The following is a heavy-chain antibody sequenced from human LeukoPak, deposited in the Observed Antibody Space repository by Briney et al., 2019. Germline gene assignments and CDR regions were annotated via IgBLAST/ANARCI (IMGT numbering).Heavy chain of an antibody. V-gene: IGHV3-48*01. CDR2: ISDSGRVT. CDR1: GFSFTIYS. CDR3: GRDRRQIYYGVDV. J-gene: IGHJ6*02. Sequence: GGSLRLSCAASGFSFTIYSMNWVRQAPGKGLEWVSFISDSGRVTYYADSVKGRFTISRDTATNSLYLQMNSLRAEDTAVYYCGRDRRQIYYGVDVWGQGTTVAVSS.